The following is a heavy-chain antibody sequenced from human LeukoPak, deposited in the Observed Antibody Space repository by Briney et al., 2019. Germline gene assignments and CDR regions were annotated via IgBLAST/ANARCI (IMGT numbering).Heavy chain of an antibody. J-gene: IGHJ1*01. CDR1: GGSITNYY. Sequence: PSDTLSLTCTVSGGSITNYYWNWIRQPPGKGLEWIGFIYSSGTTNYNPSLKSRLTISLDTSKNQFSLKLTSMTAADTAVYYCARGGYYYDSSGYLPLYFQHWGQGTLVTVSS. CDR3: ARGGYYYDSSGYLPLYFQH. D-gene: IGHD3-22*01. CDR2: IYSSGTT. V-gene: IGHV4-59*07.